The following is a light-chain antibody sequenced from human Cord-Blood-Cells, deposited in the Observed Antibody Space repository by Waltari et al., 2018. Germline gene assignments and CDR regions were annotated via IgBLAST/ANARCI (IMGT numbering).Light chain of an antibody. J-gene: IGKJ4*01. CDR2: WAS. CDR3: QQYYSTPLT. V-gene: IGKV4-1*01. Sequence: DIVMTQSPDSLAVSLGERATINCKSSQSVLYSSNNKNYLAWYQQKPGQPPKLLIYWASTRDAGVPDRFSGSGSGTEFTLTSSSLQAEDVAVYYCQQYYSTPLTFGGETKVEIK. CDR1: QSVLYSSNNKNY.